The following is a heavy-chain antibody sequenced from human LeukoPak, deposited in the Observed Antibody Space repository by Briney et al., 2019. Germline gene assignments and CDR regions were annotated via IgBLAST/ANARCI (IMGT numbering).Heavy chain of an antibody. J-gene: IGHJ6*02. Sequence: GESLKISCKGSGYSFTSYWIGWVRQMPGKGLEWMVIVYPGDSDTRYSPSFQGQFTISADKSISTAYLQWSSLKASDTAMYYCARNSGYRYYYYYGLDVWGQGTTVTVSS. V-gene: IGHV5-51*01. CDR3: ARNSGYRYYYYYGLDV. CDR2: VYPGDSDT. CDR1: GYSFTSYW. D-gene: IGHD5-12*01.